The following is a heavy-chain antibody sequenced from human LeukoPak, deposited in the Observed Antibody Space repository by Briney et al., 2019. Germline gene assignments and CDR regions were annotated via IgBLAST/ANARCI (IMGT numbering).Heavy chain of an antibody. CDR2: INWDGGST. CDR1: GFTFDNYG. J-gene: IGHJ5*02. CDR3: ARCSGYYDSSGFRYNWFDP. Sequence: PGGSLRLSCAASGFTFDNYGMSWVRQVPGKGLEWVSGINWDGGSTGYADSVKGRFTISRDNAKNSLYVQMNSLRAEDTAFYYCARCSGYYDSSGFRYNWFDPWGQGTLVTVSS. D-gene: IGHD3-22*01. V-gene: IGHV3-20*04.